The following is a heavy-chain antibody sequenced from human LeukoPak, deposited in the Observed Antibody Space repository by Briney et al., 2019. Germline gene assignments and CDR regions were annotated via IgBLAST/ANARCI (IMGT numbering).Heavy chain of an antibody. CDR1: GYTFTSYY. Sequence: GASVKVSCKASGYTFTSYYMHWVRQAPGQGLEWMGIINPSGSSTTYAQKFQGRVTMTRDMSTSTVYMELSSLRSEDTAVYYCARVKGGNSYGGNWYFDLWGRGTLVTVSS. J-gene: IGHJ2*01. CDR2: INPSGSST. V-gene: IGHV1-46*01. D-gene: IGHD4-23*01. CDR3: ARVKGGNSYGGNWYFDL.